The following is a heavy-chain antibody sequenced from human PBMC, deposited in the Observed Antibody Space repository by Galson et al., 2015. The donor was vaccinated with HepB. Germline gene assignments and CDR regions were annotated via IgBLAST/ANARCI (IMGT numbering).Heavy chain of an antibody. CDR3: ARATSEWELLFDY. Sequence: SLRLSCAASGFTFSSYAMHWVRQAPGKGLEWVAVISYDGSNKYYADSVKGRFTISRDNSKNTLYLQMNSLRAEDTAVYYCARATSEWELLFDYWGQGTLVTVSS. V-gene: IGHV3-30-3*01. CDR2: ISYDGSNK. CDR1: GFTFSSYA. D-gene: IGHD1-26*01. J-gene: IGHJ4*02.